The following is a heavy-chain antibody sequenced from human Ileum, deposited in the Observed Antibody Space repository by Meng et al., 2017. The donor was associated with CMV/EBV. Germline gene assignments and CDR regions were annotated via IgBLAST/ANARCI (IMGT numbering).Heavy chain of an antibody. V-gene: IGHV4-30-4*08. D-gene: IGHD2-15*01. CDR3: ARQRGYCSGGSCYHFDY. CDR1: GGSISSGAYY. J-gene: IGHJ4*02. Sequence: VELEESGPGLVKPSRSLPLTGTVSGGSISSGAYYWSWIRQPPGKGLEWIGYIYYSGSTYYNPSLKSRVTISVDTSKNQFSLKLSSVTAADTAVYYCARQRGYCSGGSCYHFDYWGQGTLVTVSS. CDR2: IYYSGST.